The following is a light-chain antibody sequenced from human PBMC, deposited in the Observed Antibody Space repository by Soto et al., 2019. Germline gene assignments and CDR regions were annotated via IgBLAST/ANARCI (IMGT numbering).Light chain of an antibody. Sequence: QSVLTQPPSASGTPGHRVTISCSGSSSNIGSNYGYWYQQLPGTAPKLLIYRNNQRPSGVPDRFSGSKSGTSASLAISGLRSEDEADDYCAAWDDSLSVWVFGGGTKVTVL. CDR1: SSNIGSNY. J-gene: IGLJ3*02. V-gene: IGLV1-47*01. CDR3: AAWDDSLSVWV. CDR2: RNN.